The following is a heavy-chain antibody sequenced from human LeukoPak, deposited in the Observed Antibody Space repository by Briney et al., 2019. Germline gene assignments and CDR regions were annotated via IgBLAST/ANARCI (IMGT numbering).Heavy chain of an antibody. J-gene: IGHJ4*02. V-gene: IGHV3-9*01. CDR1: GFTFDDYA. Sequence: GGSLRLSCAASGFTFDDYAMHWVRQAPGKGLEWVSGISWNSGSIGYADSVKGRFTISRDNSKNSLYLQMNSLRTEDTALYHCAKAIGGGGLHMGFDYWGQGTLVTVSS. D-gene: IGHD3-16*01. CDR3: AKAIGGGGLHMGFDY. CDR2: ISWNSGSI.